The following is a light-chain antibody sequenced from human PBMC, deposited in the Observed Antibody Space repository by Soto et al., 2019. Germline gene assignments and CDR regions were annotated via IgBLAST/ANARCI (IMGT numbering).Light chain of an antibody. J-gene: IGKJ4*01. CDR3: QQYNSWPT. CDR2: GAS. V-gene: IGKV3-15*01. CDR1: QSVSSN. Sequence: EIVMTQSPATLSVSPGERATLSCRASQSVSSNLAWYQQKPGQAPRLLIYGASTRATGIPARFSGSGSGAEFTLSISSLQYEDLEVSYCQQYNSWPTFGGGTKVDIK.